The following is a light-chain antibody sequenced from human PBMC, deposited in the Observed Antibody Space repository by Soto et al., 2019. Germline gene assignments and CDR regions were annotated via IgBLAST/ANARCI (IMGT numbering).Light chain of an antibody. CDR2: GAS. J-gene: IGKJ1*01. CDR3: QQFNNWPTWT. CDR1: QSVSSN. Sequence: EIVRTQSPATLSVSPGERATLSCRARQSVSSNLAWYPQKPGQAPRLLIYGASTRATGIPARFSGSGSGTEFTLTISSLQSEDFAVYYCQQFNNWPTWTFGKGTKVESK. V-gene: IGKV3-15*01.